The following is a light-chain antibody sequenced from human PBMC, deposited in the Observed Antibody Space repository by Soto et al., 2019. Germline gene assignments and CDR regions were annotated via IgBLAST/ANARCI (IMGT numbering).Light chain of an antibody. J-gene: IGLJ1*01. CDR2: DVS. V-gene: IGLV2-14*01. Sequence: QSALTQPASVSGSPGQSITISFTGTSSDVGGYNYVSWYQQHAGKAPKLMIYDVSNRPSGVSNRFSGTKSGNTASLTISGLQAEDEADYYCSSYTGSSTFDVFGTGTKLTV. CDR3: SSYTGSSTFDV. CDR1: SSDVGGYNY.